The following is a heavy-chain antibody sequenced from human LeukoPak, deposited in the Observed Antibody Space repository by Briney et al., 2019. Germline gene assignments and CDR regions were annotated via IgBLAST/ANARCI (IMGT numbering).Heavy chain of an antibody. CDR2: ISISGTI. J-gene: IGHJ4*02. CDR1: GFTLSGYS. Sequence: GGSLRLSCAASGFTLSGYSMNWVRQAPGKGLEWVSHISISGTIYYADSVKGRFTISRDNAKNSVYLQMSNLRVDDTAVYYCSTAKFDYWGQGTLVTVSS. V-gene: IGHV3-48*01. CDR3: STAKFDY.